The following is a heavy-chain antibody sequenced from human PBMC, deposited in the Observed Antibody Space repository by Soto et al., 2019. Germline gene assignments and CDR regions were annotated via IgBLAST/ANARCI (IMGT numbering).Heavy chain of an antibody. J-gene: IGHJ4*02. CDR1: GGSIRGYY. Sequence: PSETLSLTCTVSGGSIRGYYWSWIRQSAGMGLEWIGRMHTSGSTNYNPSLKSRVTFSVDMSKNQISLKLTSVTAADTALYYCVRASMPKAHFDSWGQGPLVT. V-gene: IGHV4-4*07. CDR2: MHTSGST. CDR3: VRASMPKAHFDS. D-gene: IGHD2-2*01.